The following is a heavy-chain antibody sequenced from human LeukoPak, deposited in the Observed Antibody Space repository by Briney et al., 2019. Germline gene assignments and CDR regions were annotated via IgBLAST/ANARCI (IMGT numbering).Heavy chain of an antibody. CDR3: ATLSLPTFGY. V-gene: IGHV1-2*02. CDR2: INPNSGGT. Sequence: ASVKVSCKASGYTFSDYYAHWVRQAPGQGLEWMGWINPNSGGTNYAQKFQGRVTMTRDTSISTAYMELSRLRSDDTAVYYCATLSLPTFGYWGQGTLVTVSS. CDR1: GYTFSDYY. D-gene: IGHD2-21*01. J-gene: IGHJ4*02.